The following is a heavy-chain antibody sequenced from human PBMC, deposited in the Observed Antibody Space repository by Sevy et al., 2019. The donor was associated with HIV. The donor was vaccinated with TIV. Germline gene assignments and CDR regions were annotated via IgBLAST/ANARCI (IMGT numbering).Heavy chain of an antibody. D-gene: IGHD1-26*01. CDR3: ARARSGTYSDAFDI. Sequence: ASVKVSCKASGYTFSNYGINWVRQAPGQGLEWMGWLSTYNGDANYAQKFQGRVTLTTDTPTSTGYMELRSLGSDDTAVYFCARARSGTYSDAFDIWGQGTMVTVSS. CDR1: GYTFSNYG. V-gene: IGHV1-18*01. J-gene: IGHJ3*02. CDR2: LSTYNGDA.